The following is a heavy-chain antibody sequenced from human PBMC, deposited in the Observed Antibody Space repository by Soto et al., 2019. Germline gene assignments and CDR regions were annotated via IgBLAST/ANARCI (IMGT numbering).Heavy chain of an antibody. CDR1: GFTFSSYA. CDR3: ARNDFVAAWAFDI. Sequence: QVQLVESGGGVVQPGRSLRLSCAASGFTFSSYAMHWVRQAPGKGLEWVAVISYDGSNKYYADSVKGRFTISRVNSKNTLYLQMNSLRAEDTAVYYCARNDFVAAWAFDIWGQGTMVTVSS. J-gene: IGHJ3*02. D-gene: IGHD3-3*01. V-gene: IGHV3-30-3*01. CDR2: ISYDGSNK.